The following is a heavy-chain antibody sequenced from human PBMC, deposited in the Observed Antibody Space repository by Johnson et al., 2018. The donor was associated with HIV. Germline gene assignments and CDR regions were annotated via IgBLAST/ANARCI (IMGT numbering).Heavy chain of an antibody. J-gene: IGHJ3*02. V-gene: IGHV3-66*01. CDR2: IYSGGTT. CDR1: GFTVSRNY. Sequence: VQLVESGGGLVKPGGSLRLSCAASGFTVSRNYMTWVRQAPGKGLEWVSIIYSGGTTYYADSVNGRFTISRDTSKNTLYLQMNSLRVEDTAVYYCAGSRGYGSGTDDAFDIWGQGTMVTVSS. CDR3: AGSRGYGSGTDDAFDI. D-gene: IGHD3-10*01.